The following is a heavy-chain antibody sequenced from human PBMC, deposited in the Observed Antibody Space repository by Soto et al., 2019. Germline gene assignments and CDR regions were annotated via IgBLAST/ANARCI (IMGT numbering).Heavy chain of an antibody. CDR2: IYYSGST. Sequence: PSETLYLTCTVSGGSISRGGYYWSWIRQHPGKGLELIGYIYYSGSTYYNPSLTSRVTISVDTSENQFSLKLTSVTAADTAVYYCARFXVVVLATPGLAPNWFDPWGQGTLVTVSS. CDR1: GGSISRGGYY. D-gene: IGHD2-15*01. CDR3: ARFXVVVLATPGLAPNWFDP. V-gene: IGHV4-31*03. J-gene: IGHJ5*02.